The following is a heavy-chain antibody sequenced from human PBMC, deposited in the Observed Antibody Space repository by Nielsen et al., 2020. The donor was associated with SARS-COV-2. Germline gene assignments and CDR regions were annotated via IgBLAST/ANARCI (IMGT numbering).Heavy chain of an antibody. CDR2: MSYDGSDK. J-gene: IGHJ4*02. CDR1: GFTFSSYA. D-gene: IGHD3-16*01. CDR3: AKAGGKNAGGIIDY. Sequence: GESLKISCAASGFTFSSYAMHWVRQAPGKGLDWVAVMSYDGSDKYYGDSVKGRFTISRDNSKNTLFLHMSRLRADDTALYYCAKAGGKNAGGIIDYWGPGTLVTVSS. V-gene: IGHV3-30*15.